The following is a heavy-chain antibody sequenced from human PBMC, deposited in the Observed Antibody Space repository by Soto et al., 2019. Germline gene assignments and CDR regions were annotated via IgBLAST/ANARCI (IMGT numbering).Heavy chain of an antibody. D-gene: IGHD2-2*01. CDR2: ISSSSSYI. Sequence: PGGSLRLSCAASGFTFSSYSMNWVRQAPGKGLEWVSSISSSSSYIYYADSVKGRFTISRDNAKNSLYLQMNSLRAEDTAVYYCATDCSSTSCYGDWGQGTLVTVSS. J-gene: IGHJ4*02. CDR1: GFTFSSYS. CDR3: ATDCSSTSCYGD. V-gene: IGHV3-21*01.